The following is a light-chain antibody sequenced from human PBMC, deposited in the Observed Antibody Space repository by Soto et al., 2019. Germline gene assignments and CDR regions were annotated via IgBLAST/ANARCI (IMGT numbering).Light chain of an antibody. Sequence: IVMTQSPATLSLSPGETASLSCRASQSAGNFLAWYQQKPGQAPRLLIYYISTRATGIPARFSGSGSGTEFTLTINSLQSEDSAVYYCQQHNQWPITFGQGTRLEIK. CDR3: QQHNQWPIT. V-gene: IGKV3D-15*01. CDR1: QSAGNF. J-gene: IGKJ5*01. CDR2: YIS.